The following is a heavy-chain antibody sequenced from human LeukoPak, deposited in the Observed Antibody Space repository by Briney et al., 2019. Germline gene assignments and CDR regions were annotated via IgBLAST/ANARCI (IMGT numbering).Heavy chain of an antibody. Sequence: PGGSLRLSCAASGFTFSSYVMHWVRQAPGKGLEWVAIISYDGSNKYYADSVKGRFTISRDNSKNTLYLQMNSLRAEDTAVYYCARAGSSGWCFDYWGQGTLVTVSS. CDR1: GFTFSSYV. J-gene: IGHJ4*02. V-gene: IGHV3-30*04. CDR2: ISYDGSNK. D-gene: IGHD6-19*01. CDR3: ARAGSSGWCFDY.